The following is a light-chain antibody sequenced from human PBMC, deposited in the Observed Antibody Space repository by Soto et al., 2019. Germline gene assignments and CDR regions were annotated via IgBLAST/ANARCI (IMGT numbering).Light chain of an antibody. CDR1: QGISSY. V-gene: IGKV1-9*01. CDR2: GAS. J-gene: IGKJ5*01. Sequence: IQLTQSPSSLSASVGDRVTITCRASQGISSYLAWYQQKPGKAPKLLIYGASTLAGGVPFRFSGSGSGTDFTLIISSVQPEDFATYYCQQLNTYPITFGRGTRLEIK. CDR3: QQLNTYPIT.